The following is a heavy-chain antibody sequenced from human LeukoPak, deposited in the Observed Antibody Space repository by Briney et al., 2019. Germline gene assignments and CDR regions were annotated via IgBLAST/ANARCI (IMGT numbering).Heavy chain of an antibody. Sequence: SGGSLRLSCAASGFTFSSYAMHWVRQAPGKGLEWVAVISYDGSNKYYADSVKGRFTISRDNSKNTLYLQMNSLRAEDTAVYYCARDTELLNYYYMDVWGKGTTVTVSS. CDR2: ISYDGSNK. V-gene: IGHV3-30-3*01. J-gene: IGHJ6*03. D-gene: IGHD3-10*01. CDR3: ARDTELLNYYYMDV. CDR1: GFTFSSYA.